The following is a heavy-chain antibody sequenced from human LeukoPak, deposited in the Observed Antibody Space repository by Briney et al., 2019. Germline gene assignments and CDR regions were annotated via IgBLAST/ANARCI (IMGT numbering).Heavy chain of an antibody. CDR1: GFTFSSYW. CDR2: INSDGSST. D-gene: IGHD6-19*01. J-gene: IGHJ5*02. V-gene: IGHV3-74*01. Sequence: PGGSLRLSCAASGFTFSSYWMHWVRQAPGKGLVWVSRINSDGSSTSYADSVKGRFTISRDNAKNSLYLQMNSLRAEDTAVYYCARVRDSSGWVRPNWFDPWGQGTLVTVSS. CDR3: ARVRDSSGWVRPNWFDP.